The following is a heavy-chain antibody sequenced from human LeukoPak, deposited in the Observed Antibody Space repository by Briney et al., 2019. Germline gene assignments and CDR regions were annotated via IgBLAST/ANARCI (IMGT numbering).Heavy chain of an antibody. CDR3: ARPIATGIDPFDC. CDR1: GFTFSNYE. J-gene: IGHJ4*02. CDR2: IKQDGSEK. D-gene: IGHD6-13*01. Sequence: PGGSLRLSCAASGFTFSNYEMNWVRQAPGKGLEWVANIKQDGSEKHSKNSLSLQMNSLGVEDTAVYYCARPIATGIDPFDCWGQGTLVAVST. V-gene: IGHV3-7*01.